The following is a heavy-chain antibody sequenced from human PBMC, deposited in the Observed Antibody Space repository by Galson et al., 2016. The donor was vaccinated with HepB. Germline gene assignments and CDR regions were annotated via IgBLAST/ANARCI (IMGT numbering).Heavy chain of an antibody. D-gene: IGHD3-10*01. CDR2: IIPLFGTP. J-gene: IGHJ4*02. V-gene: IGHV1-69*06. CDR3: ARDDTKNTRQWFGPFAY. CDR1: GGSFSSYP. Sequence: SVKVSCKASGGSFSSYPMNWVRQAPGQGLEWMGGIIPLFGTPNYAQMFQGRVTITADKSTRTVYMELNSLRSEDTAVYYCARDDTKNTRQWFGPFAYWGQGTLVTVSS.